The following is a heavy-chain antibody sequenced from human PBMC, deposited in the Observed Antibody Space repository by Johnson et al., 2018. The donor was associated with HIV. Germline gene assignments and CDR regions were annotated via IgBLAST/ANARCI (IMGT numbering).Heavy chain of an antibody. J-gene: IGHJ3*02. CDR1: GFTSSSYA. CDR2: ISGSGGST. V-gene: IGHV3-23*04. D-gene: IGHD3-3*01. CDR3: AKDVLRFLESRLNAFDI. Sequence: EMQLVESGGGLVQPGGSLRLSCAASGFTSSSYAMSWVRQASGKGLEWVSAISGSGGSTYYADSVKGRFTISRDNSKNTLYLQMNSLRAEDPAVYYCAKDVLRFLESRLNAFDIWGQGTMVTVSS.